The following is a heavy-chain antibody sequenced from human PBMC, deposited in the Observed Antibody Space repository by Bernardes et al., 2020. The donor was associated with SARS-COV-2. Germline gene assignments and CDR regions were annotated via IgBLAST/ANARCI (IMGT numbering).Heavy chain of an antibody. V-gene: IGHV4-39*01. D-gene: IGHD2-15*01. CDR3: AGSSGGIDCYIVGLRSWDYGMDV. J-gene: IGHJ6*02. CDR1: GGSISSSNYY. Sequence: SETLSLTCTVSGGSISSSNYYWGWIRQAPGKGLVWSGSSYCSRRAYYNPSLQSCTTETVNTSKNQYSLRLSFATAADTAVYYCAGSSGGIDCYIVGLRSWDYGMDVLGQGTTVIVSS. CDR2: SYCSRRA.